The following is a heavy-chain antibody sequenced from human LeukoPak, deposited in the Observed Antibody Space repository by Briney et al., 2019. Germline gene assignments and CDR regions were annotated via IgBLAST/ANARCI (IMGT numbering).Heavy chain of an antibody. D-gene: IGHD1-26*01. Sequence: SETLSLTSTVSGGSISGYYWSWLRQPAGKGLEWIGRIYTSGSTNYNPSLKSRVTMSVDTSKNQFSLKLSSVTAADTAVYYCARDEGIVGATYSYYYYGMDVWGQGTTVTVSS. CDR3: ARDEGIVGATYSYYYYGMDV. V-gene: IGHV4-4*07. CDR2: IYTSGST. CDR1: GGSISGYY. J-gene: IGHJ6*02.